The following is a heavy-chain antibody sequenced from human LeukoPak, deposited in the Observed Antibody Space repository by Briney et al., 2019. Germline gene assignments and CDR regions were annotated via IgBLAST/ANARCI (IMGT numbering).Heavy chain of an antibody. Sequence: SETLSLTCTVSGYSISSGYYWGWIRQPPGKGLEWIGSIYHTGSTYYNPSLKSRVTISIDTSKNQFSLKLSSVTAADTAVYYCVRSRSGSSSWSFDYWGQGTLVTVSS. CDR3: VRSRSGSSSWSFDY. CDR1: GYSISSGYY. V-gene: IGHV4-38-2*02. CDR2: IYHTGST. D-gene: IGHD6-13*01. J-gene: IGHJ4*02.